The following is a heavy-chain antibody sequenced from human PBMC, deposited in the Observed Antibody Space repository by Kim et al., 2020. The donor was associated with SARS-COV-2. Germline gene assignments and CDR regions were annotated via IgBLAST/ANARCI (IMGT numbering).Heavy chain of an antibody. D-gene: IGHD3-3*01. Sequence: GGSLRLSCTASGFTFGDYAMSWVRQAPGKGLEWVGFIRSKAYGGTTEYAASVKGRFTISRDDSKSIAYLQMNSLKTEDTAVYYCTRDPLLGFWSGYYEAYWGQGTLVTVSS. J-gene: IGHJ4*02. CDR2: IRSKAYGGTT. CDR3: TRDPLLGFWSGYYEAY. CDR1: GFTFGDYA. V-gene: IGHV3-49*04.